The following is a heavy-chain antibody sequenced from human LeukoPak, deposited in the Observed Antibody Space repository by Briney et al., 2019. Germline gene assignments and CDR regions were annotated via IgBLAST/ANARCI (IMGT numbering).Heavy chain of an antibody. J-gene: IGHJ3*02. CDR2: ISAYNGNT. CDR3: ATAKYCSSTRCYDALDI. V-gene: IGHV1-18*01. CDR1: GYTFTSYG. D-gene: IGHD2-2*01. Sequence: ASVKVSCKASGYTFTSYGISWVRQAPGQGLECMGWISAYNGNTNYAQKVQGRVTMTTDTSTGTAYMELRSLRSDDTAVYYCATAKYCSSTRCYDALDIWGQGTMVTVSS.